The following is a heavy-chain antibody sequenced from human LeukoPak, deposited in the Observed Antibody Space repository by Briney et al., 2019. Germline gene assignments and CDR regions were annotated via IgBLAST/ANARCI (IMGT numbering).Heavy chain of an antibody. CDR1: GGSFSGYY. J-gene: IGHJ4*02. Sequence: PSETLSLTCAVYGGSFSGYYWSWIRQPPGKGLEWIGEINHSGSTNYNPSLKSRVTISVDTSKNQFSLKLSSVTAADTAVYYCARHGGSRDYWGQGTLVTVSS. V-gene: IGHV4-34*01. CDR3: ARHGGSRDY. CDR2: INHSGST. D-gene: IGHD3-16*01.